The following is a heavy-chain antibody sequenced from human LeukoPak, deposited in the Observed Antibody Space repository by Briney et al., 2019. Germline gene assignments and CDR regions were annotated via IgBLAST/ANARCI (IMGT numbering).Heavy chain of an antibody. D-gene: IGHD4-23*01. V-gene: IGHV4-59*01. CDR3: ARGTQTTVVTPYDH. Sequence: PSETLSLTCTVSGGSISSYYWSWIRQPPGKGLEWIGYIYYSGSTNYNPSLKSRVTISVDTSKNQFSLKLSSVTAADTAVYYCARGTQTTVVTPYDHWGQGTLVTVSS. J-gene: IGHJ5*02. CDR1: GGSISSYY. CDR2: IYYSGST.